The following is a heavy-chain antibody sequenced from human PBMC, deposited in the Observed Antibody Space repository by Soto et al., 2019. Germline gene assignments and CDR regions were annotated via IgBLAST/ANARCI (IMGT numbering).Heavy chain of an antibody. J-gene: IGHJ4*02. Sequence: GGSLRLSCAASGFTFSSYAMHWVRQAPGKGLEWVAVISYDGSNKYYADSVKGRFTISRDNSKNTLYLQMNSLRAEDTAVYYCARATSELYGDYDYWGQGTLVTVSS. V-gene: IGHV3-30*04. D-gene: IGHD4-17*01. CDR3: ARATSELYGDYDY. CDR1: GFTFSSYA. CDR2: ISYDGSNK.